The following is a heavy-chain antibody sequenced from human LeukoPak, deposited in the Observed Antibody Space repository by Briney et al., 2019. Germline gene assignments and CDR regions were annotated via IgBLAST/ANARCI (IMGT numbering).Heavy chain of an antibody. CDR2: IRSGGTYK. CDR3: GKRLTSWELEY. D-gene: IGHD1-26*01. CDR1: GFTFSNYG. J-gene: IGHJ4*02. Sequence: GGSLRLSCAASGFTFSNYGMHWVRQAPGKGLEWVAVIRSGGTYKNYADSVKGRFTVSRDNSKNTLYLQMNSLRAEDTAVYYCGKRLTSWELEYWGQGTLVTVSS. V-gene: IGHV3-30*02.